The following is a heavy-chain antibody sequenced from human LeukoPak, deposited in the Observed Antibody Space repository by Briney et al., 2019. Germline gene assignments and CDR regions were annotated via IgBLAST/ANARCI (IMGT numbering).Heavy chain of an antibody. CDR1: GFTFSSYS. V-gene: IGHV3-21*01. CDR3: ASEPTTVSPPG. Sequence: NPGGSLRLSCAASGFTFSSYSMNWVRQAPGKGLEWVSSISSSGTYIYYADSVKGRFTISRDNAKNSLYLQMNSLRAEDTAVYYCASEPTTVSPPGWGQGTLVTVSS. D-gene: IGHD4-11*01. CDR2: ISSSGTYI. J-gene: IGHJ4*02.